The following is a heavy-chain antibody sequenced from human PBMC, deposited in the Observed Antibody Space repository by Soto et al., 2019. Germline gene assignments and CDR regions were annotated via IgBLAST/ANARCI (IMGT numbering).Heavy chain of an antibody. Sequence: GASVKVSCKASGYTFTSYGISWVRQAPGQGLEWMGWISPKSANTSYAQNFQGRVTMTRNTSISTAYMELSSLRSEDTAVYYCARSPSWETTVTPYYFDYWGQGTLVTVSS. CDR2: ISPKSANT. CDR1: GYTFTSYG. D-gene: IGHD4-4*01. V-gene: IGHV1-8*02. J-gene: IGHJ4*02. CDR3: ARSPSWETTVTPYYFDY.